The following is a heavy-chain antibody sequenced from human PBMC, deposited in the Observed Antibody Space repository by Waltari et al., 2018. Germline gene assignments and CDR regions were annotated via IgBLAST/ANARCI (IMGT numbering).Heavy chain of an antibody. J-gene: IGHJ3*02. CDR1: GGSFSGSY. CDR3: ARGRWRRDAFDI. D-gene: IGHD2-15*01. CDR2: INHSGST. Sequence: QVQLQQWGAGLLKPSETLSLTCAVYGGSFSGSYWSWIRQPPGKGLEWIGEINHSGSTNYNPSLKSRVTISVDTSKNQFSLKLSSVTAADTAVYYCARGRWRRDAFDIWGQGTMVTVSS. V-gene: IGHV4-34*01.